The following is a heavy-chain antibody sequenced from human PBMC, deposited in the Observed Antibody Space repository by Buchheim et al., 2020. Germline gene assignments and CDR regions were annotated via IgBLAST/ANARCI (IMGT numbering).Heavy chain of an antibody. D-gene: IGHD1-1*01. Sequence: QVQLVESGGGVVQPGRSLRLSCAASGFTFSSYGMHWVRPAPGKGLEWVAVISYDGSNKYYADSVKGRFTISRDNSKNTLYLQMNSLRAEDTAVYYCAKAPGDYYYGMDVWGQGTT. CDR2: ISYDGSNK. J-gene: IGHJ6*02. CDR3: AKAPGDYYYGMDV. CDR1: GFTFSSYG. V-gene: IGHV3-30*18.